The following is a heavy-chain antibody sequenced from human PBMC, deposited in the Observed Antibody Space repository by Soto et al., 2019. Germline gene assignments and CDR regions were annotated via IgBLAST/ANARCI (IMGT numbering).Heavy chain of an antibody. Sequence: ASVKVSCKASGYTFTGYYMHWVRQAPGQGLEWMGWINPNSGGTNYAQKFQGWVTMTRDTSISTAYMELSRLRSDDTAVYYCARSPSCSSPSCHLRLDYWGQGTLVTVSS. D-gene: IGHD2-2*01. CDR1: GYTFTGYY. CDR3: ARSPSCSSPSCHLRLDY. J-gene: IGHJ4*02. CDR2: INPNSGGT. V-gene: IGHV1-2*04.